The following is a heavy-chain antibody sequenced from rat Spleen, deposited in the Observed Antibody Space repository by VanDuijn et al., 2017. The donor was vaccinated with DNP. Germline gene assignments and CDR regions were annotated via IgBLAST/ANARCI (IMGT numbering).Heavy chain of an antibody. CDR2: ISTSGGST. V-gene: IGHV5S23*01. D-gene: IGHD1-4*01. CDR1: GFTFSNYG. J-gene: IGHJ4*01. CDR3: TTLTTRVSAMDA. Sequence: EVQLVESGGGLVQSGRSLKLSCAASGFTFSNYGMAWVRQAPKKGLEWVATISTSGGSTYYRDSVKGRFTISRDNAKSTLYLQMDSLRSEDTATYYCTTLTTRVSAMDAWGQGTSVTVSS.